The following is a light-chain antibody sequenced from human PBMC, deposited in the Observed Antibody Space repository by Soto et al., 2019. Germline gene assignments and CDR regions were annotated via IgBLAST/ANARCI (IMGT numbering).Light chain of an antibody. CDR2: SAS. CDR1: QSVSGN. CDR3: QERNRWPRGT. V-gene: IGKV3-11*01. J-gene: IGKJ4*01. Sequence: EIVLTHSPATLALSPWEGATLSCRASQSVSGNFAGYQQKPGQAPRHLLYSASDRSPGSPARFSGRGSGTYFTLPISSLEPEDFAVYYCQERNRWPRGTFGGGTKVDIK.